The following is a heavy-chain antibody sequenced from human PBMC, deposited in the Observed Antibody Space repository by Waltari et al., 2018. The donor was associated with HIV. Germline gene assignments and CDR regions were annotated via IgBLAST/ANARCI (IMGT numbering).Heavy chain of an antibody. CDR2: IYYSGTT. CDR3: ARHSAEVDHYFDY. CDR1: GGSIGSSSRY. J-gene: IGHJ4*02. D-gene: IGHD5-12*01. V-gene: IGHV4-39*01. Sequence: QLQLQESGPGLVKPSETLSLTCTVSGGSIGSSSRYWVWIRQPPGKGLEWIGDIYYSGTTYYNPSLKSRVTISIDTARSQFSLKLSSVTAADTAVYYCARHSAEVDHYFDYWGQGSLVTVSS.